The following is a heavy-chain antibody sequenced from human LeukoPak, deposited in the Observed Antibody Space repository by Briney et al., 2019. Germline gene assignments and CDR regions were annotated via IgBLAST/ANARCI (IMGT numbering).Heavy chain of an antibody. Sequence: GGSLRLSCAASGFTFSSYWMSWVRQAPGKGLEWVANIKQDGSEKYYVDSVKGRFTISRDNAKNSLYLQMNSLRAEDTAVYYCARVPDYDILTGYYHGGYFDLWGRGTLVTVSS. J-gene: IGHJ2*01. D-gene: IGHD3-9*01. CDR2: IKQDGSEK. CDR1: GFTFSSYW. CDR3: ARVPDYDILTGYYHGGYFDL. V-gene: IGHV3-7*01.